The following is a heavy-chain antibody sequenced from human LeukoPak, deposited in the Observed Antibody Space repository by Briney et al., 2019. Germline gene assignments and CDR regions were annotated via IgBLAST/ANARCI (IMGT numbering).Heavy chain of an antibody. Sequence: SETLSLTCTVSSRSISSYYWSWIRQPAGKGLEWIGRIYTSGSTNYNTSLKRRVAMSVDTSKHQFSLKLSSVTAADTAVYYCARSGGSGWYIPSWFDPWGQGTLVTVSS. V-gene: IGHV4-4*07. J-gene: IGHJ5*02. D-gene: IGHD6-19*01. CDR2: IYTSGST. CDR1: SRSISSYY. CDR3: ARSGGSGWYIPSWFDP.